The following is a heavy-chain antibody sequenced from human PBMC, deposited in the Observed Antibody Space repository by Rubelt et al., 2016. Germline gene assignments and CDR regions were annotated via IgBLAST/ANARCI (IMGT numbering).Heavy chain of an antibody. CDR1: GFTFTTYW. CDR2: ISSSGSTI. CDR3: AIPGYSYGTSDY. Sequence: EVQLLESGGTLVQPGGSLRLSCAASGFTFTTYWMSWVRRAPGKGLEWVSYISSSGSTIYYADSVKGRFTISRDNAKNSLYLQMNSLRAEDTAVYYCAIPGYSYGTSDYWGQGTLVTVSS. D-gene: IGHD5-18*01. V-gene: IGHV3-48*04. J-gene: IGHJ4*02.